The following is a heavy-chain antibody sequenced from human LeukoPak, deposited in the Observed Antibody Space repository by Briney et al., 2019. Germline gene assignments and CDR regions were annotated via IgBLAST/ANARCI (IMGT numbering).Heavy chain of an antibody. V-gene: IGHV5-51*01. CDR1: GDNFASYR. Sequence: GESLKISCKVSGDNFASYRIGWVRQMPGKGLEWMGFIYPGDSETKNSPSFRGQVTMSADKSISTAYLQWSSLKASDTAMYYCARPRAIFGVVGAFDIWGQGTMVTVSS. CDR2: IYPGDSET. J-gene: IGHJ3*02. D-gene: IGHD3-3*01. CDR3: ARPRAIFGVVGAFDI.